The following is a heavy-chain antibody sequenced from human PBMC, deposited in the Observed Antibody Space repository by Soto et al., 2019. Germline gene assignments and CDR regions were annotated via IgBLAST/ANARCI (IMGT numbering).Heavy chain of an antibody. CDR1: GFTFSSYY. D-gene: IGHD3-10*01. V-gene: IGHV3-74*01. Sequence: EVQLVESGGGLVQPGGSLRLSCAASGFTFSSYYMNWVRQAPGKGLVWVARITRDGSSTTYADSVKGRFTISRDNAKNTLYLQMNSLRAEDTAVYSCARERGGGFGDVWGQGTTVTVSS. CDR3: ARERGGGFGDV. CDR2: ITRDGSST. J-gene: IGHJ6*02.